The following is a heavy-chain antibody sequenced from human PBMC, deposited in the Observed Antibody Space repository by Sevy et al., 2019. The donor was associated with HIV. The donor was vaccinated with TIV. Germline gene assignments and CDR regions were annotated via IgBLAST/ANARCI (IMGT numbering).Heavy chain of an antibody. V-gene: IGHV1-46*03. CDR2: INPSGRST. Sequence: ASVKVSYKASGYTFTSYYMHWVRQAPGQGLEWMGVINPSGRSTSYAQKFQGRVTMTRDTSTSTVYMELSSLRSEDTAVYYCARDHDDFWSGYFGGYGMDVWGQGTTVTVSS. J-gene: IGHJ6*02. D-gene: IGHD3-3*01. CDR1: GYTFTSYY. CDR3: ARDHDDFWSGYFGGYGMDV.